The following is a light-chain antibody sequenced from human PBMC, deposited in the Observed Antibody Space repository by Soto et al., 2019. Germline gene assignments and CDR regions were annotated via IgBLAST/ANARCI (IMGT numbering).Light chain of an antibody. V-gene: IGLV2-14*03. Sequence: QSVLTQPASVSGSPGQSITISCTGTSSDVGNYDYVSWYQQYSGKAPKLMIYAVSRRPSGVSNRFAGSKSGNTASLTISGLQAEDEADYYCTSYTPISTYVFGTGTKLTVL. J-gene: IGLJ1*01. CDR3: TSYTPISTYV. CDR1: SSDVGNYDY. CDR2: AVS.